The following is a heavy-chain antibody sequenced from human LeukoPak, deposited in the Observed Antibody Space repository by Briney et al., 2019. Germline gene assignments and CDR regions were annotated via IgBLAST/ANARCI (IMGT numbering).Heavy chain of an antibody. Sequence: GASVKVSCKASGYTFTSYGINWVRQAPGQGLEWMGWINTNNVNRNYAQKLKGRVTMTTDTSTNTAYMELMSLTSDDTAVYYCARAGQLDYWGQGTLVTVSS. V-gene: IGHV1-18*01. D-gene: IGHD1-1*01. CDR3: ARAGQLDY. CDR2: INTNNVNR. J-gene: IGHJ4*02. CDR1: GYTFTSYG.